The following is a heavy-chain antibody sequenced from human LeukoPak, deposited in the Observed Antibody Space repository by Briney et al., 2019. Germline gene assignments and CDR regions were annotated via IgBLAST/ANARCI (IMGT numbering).Heavy chain of an antibody. Sequence: SETLSLTCTVSGGSISSYYWSWIRQPPGKGLEWIGYIYYSGSTNYNPSLKSGVTISVDTYTKQLSLQLRSVTAADAAVYSCWRYYYDSSGGNAFDIWGQGTMVTVSS. V-gene: IGHV4-59*01. D-gene: IGHD3-22*01. CDR2: IYYSGST. J-gene: IGHJ3*02. CDR3: WRYYYDSSGGNAFDI. CDR1: GGSISSYY.